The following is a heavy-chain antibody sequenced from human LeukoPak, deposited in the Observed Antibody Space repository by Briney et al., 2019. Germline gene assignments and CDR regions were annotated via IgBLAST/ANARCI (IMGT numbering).Heavy chain of an antibody. CDR3: ARHKEESRPAAKYYYYYMDV. CDR2: IYYSGST. V-gene: IGHV4-39*01. CDR1: GGSISSSSYY. Sequence: SETLSLTCTVSGGSISSSSYYWGWIRQPPGKGLEWIGSIYYSGSTYYNPSLKSRVTISVDTSKNQFSLKLSSVTAADTAVYYCARHKEESRPAAKYYYYYMDVWGKGTTVTISS. J-gene: IGHJ6*03. D-gene: IGHD2-2*01.